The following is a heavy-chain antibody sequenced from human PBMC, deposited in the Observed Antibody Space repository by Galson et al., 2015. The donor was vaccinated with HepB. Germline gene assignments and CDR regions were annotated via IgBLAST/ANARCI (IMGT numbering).Heavy chain of an antibody. D-gene: IGHD2-15*01. CDR2: ISPYNANT. J-gene: IGHJ4*02. CDR1: GYTFGDSG. V-gene: IGHV1-18*01. Sequence: QSGAEVKKPGASVKASCKASGYTFGDSGIIWVRQAPGQGLEWMGWISPYNANTNYAQKFRGRVTLTTVTSTTTAYMELRSLRSDDTAIYYCAREGSYCIGDACYYYFDYWGQGSLVTVSS. CDR3: AREGSYCIGDACYYYFDY.